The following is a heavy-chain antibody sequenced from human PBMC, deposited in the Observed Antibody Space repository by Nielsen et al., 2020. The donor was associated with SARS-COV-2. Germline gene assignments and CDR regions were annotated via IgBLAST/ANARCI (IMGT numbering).Heavy chain of an antibody. V-gene: IGHV4-59*08. CDR2: IHYSGST. CDR1: GGSISSYY. D-gene: IGHD3-3*01. Sequence: SETLSLTCTVSGGSISSYYWSWIRQPPGKGLEWIGYIHYSGSTNYNPSLKSRVTISVDTSKNQFSLKLSSVTAADTAVYYCARHWGGYYSSFDYWGQGTLATVSS. CDR3: ARHWGGYYSSFDY. J-gene: IGHJ4*02.